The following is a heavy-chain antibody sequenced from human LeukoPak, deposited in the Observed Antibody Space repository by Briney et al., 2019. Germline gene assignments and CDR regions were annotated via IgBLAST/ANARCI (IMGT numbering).Heavy chain of an antibody. CDR2: IKQDGSEK. D-gene: IGHD3-22*01. J-gene: IGHJ4*02. V-gene: IGHV3-7*01. CDR3: ASEDNTGSSAY. CDR1: GFTFSSYW. Sequence: GGSLRLSCAASGFTFSSYWMSWVRQAPGKGLEWAANIKQDGSEKYYVDSVKGRFTISRDNAKNSLYLQMSSLRGDDTALYYCASEDNTGSSAYWGQGTLVTVSS.